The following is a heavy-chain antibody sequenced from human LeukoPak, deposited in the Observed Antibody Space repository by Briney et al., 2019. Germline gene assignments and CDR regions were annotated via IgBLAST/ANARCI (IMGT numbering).Heavy chain of an antibody. CDR2: ISSSSSYI. J-gene: IGHJ4*02. CDR1: GFTFSSYS. V-gene: IGHV3-21*01. CDR3: ARAYAPYHFDY. Sequence: GGSLRLSCAASGFTFSSYSMNWVRQAPGKGLEWVSSISSSSSYIYYADSVKGRFTITRDNAKNSLYLQMNSLRAEDTAVYYCARAYAPYHFDYWGQGTLVTVSS. D-gene: IGHD2-2*01.